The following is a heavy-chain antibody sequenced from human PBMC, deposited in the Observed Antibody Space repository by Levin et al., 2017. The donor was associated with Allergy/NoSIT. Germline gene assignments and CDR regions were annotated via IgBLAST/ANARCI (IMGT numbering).Heavy chain of an antibody. V-gene: IGHV6-1*01. Sequence: LSQTLSLTCAISGDSVSSNSAAWNWIRQSPSRGLEWLGRTYYRSKWYNDYAVSVKSRITINPDTSKNQFSLQLNSVTPEDTAVYYCAKGGDGAGLYYYYGMDVWGQGTTVTVSS. D-gene: IGHD3-16*01. J-gene: IGHJ6*02. CDR3: AKGGDGAGLYYYYGMDV. CDR1: GDSVSSNSAA. CDR2: TYYRSKWYN.